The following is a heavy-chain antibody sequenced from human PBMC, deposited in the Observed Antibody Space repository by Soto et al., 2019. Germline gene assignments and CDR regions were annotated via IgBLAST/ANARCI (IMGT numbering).Heavy chain of an antibody. J-gene: IGHJ4*02. CDR2: ISYDGNDK. D-gene: IGHD2-8*01. CDR1: GFSFSRYA. V-gene: IGHV3-30-3*02. CDR3: ARPPYQGYCTDGVFHRFDY. Sequence: QEQLVESGGGVVQPGGSLKLSCAASGFSFSRYAMHWVRQAPGKGLEWVAYISYDGNDKYYADSVKGRFTISRDDSKNTLYLQMTSLSTEDTAFYFCARPPYQGYCTDGVFHRFDYGGPGALVTVSS.